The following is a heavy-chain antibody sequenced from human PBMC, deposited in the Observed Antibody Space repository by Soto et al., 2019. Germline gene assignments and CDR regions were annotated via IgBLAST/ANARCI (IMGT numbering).Heavy chain of an antibody. CDR1: GGSISSSY. CDR2: IYDDGSA. V-gene: IGHV4-59*01. J-gene: IGHJ5*02. CDR3: ARDKYCSGGSCRKNWFDP. Sequence: SETLSLTCTVSGGSISSSYWSWIRQPPGKGLEWLAHIYDDGSANYNPSLKSRATISLDMSKNQFSLKLTSVTAADTAVYYCARDKYCSGGSCRKNWFDPWGQGTLVTVSS. D-gene: IGHD2-15*01.